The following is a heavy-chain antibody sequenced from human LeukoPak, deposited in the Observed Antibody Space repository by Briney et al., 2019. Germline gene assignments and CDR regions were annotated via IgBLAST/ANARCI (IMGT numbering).Heavy chain of an antibody. CDR3: ARGGGYAFDI. V-gene: IGHV3-21*01. Sequence: GGSLRLSCAASGFTFSSYSMNWVRQAPGKGLEWVSSISSSSSYMYYADSVKGRFTISRDNAKNSLYLQMNSLRAEDTAVYYCARGGGYAFDIWGQGTMVTVSS. D-gene: IGHD3-3*01. CDR2: ISSSSSYM. J-gene: IGHJ3*02. CDR1: GFTFSSYS.